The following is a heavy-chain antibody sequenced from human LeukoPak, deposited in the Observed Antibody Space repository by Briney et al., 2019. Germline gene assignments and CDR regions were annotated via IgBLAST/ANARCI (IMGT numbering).Heavy chain of an antibody. J-gene: IGHJ4*02. V-gene: IGHV4-39*01. CDR3: ASQGPFITVTRGLSFDY. D-gene: IGHD4-11*01. CDR2: IYYSGST. Sequence: SETLSLTCTVSGGSISSSSYYWGWIRQPPGKGLEWIGRIYYSGSTYYNPSLKSRVTISVDTSKNQFSLKLSSVTAADTAVYYCASQGPFITVTRGLSFDYWGQGTLVTVSS. CDR1: GGSISSSSYY.